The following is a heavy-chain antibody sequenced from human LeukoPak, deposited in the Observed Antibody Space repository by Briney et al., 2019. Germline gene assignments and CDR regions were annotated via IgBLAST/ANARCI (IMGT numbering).Heavy chain of an antibody. V-gene: IGHV3-30-3*01. CDR1: GFTFSSYA. Sequence: PGGSLRLSCAASGFTFSSYAMHWVRQAPGKGLEWVAVISYDGSNKYYADSVKGRFTVSRDNSKNTLYLQMNSLRAEDTAVYYCARGAYSNGWAYFDHWGQGTLVTVSS. CDR2: ISYDGSNK. J-gene: IGHJ4*02. D-gene: IGHD6-19*01. CDR3: ARGAYSNGWAYFDH.